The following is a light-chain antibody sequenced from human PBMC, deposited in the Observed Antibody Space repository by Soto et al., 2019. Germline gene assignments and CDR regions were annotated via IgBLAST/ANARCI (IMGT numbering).Light chain of an antibody. CDR3: QQYENLPT. V-gene: IGKV1-17*01. Sequence: IPMNHSPTSPSASVGDRITIPFRASQGIRNDLGWYQQKPGKAPKRLIYAASSLQSGVPSRFSGSRSGTEFTLTISSLQPEDFATYYCQQYENLPTFGQGTRLEI. J-gene: IGKJ5*01. CDR2: AAS. CDR1: QGIRND.